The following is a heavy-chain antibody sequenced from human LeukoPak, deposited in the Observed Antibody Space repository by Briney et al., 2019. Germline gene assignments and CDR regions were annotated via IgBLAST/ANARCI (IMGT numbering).Heavy chain of an antibody. D-gene: IGHD1-14*01. J-gene: IGHJ4*02. CDR3: ARANPPAISFFDA. CDR1: GGTFSSYT. V-gene: IGHV1-69*02. CDR2: IIPILGIA. Sequence: GASPKVSCKASGGTFSSYTISWVRQAPGQGLEWMGRIIPILGIANYAQTFQGRVTITSDKSTSTAYMELSSLRSQDTAVYYCARANPPAISFFDAWGQGTLVTVSS.